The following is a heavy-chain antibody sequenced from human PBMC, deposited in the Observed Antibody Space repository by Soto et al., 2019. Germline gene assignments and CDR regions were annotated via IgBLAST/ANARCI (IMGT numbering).Heavy chain of an antibody. J-gene: IGHJ6*02. V-gene: IGHV1-69*01. CDR1: GGTFSSYA. CDR2: IIPIFGTA. CDR3: ARAHSIWTVRDYYYGMDV. Sequence: QVQLVQSGAEVKKPGSSVKVSCKASGGTFSSYAISWVRQAPGQGLEWMGGIIPIFGTANYAQKFQGRVTITAEESTSTAYMELSSLRSEDTAVYYCARAHSIWTVRDYYYGMDVLGQGTTVTVSS. D-gene: IGHD2-21*01.